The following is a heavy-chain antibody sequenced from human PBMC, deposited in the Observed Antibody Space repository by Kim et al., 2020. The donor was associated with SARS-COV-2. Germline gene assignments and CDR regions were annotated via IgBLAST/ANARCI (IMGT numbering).Heavy chain of an antibody. J-gene: IGHJ3*02. CDR3: ASISITMIVVVRGAFDI. D-gene: IGHD3-22*01. V-gene: IGHV3-48*03. Sequence: VKGRFTISRDNAKNSLYLQMNSLRAEDTAVYYCASISITMIVVVRGAFDIWGQGTMVTVSS.